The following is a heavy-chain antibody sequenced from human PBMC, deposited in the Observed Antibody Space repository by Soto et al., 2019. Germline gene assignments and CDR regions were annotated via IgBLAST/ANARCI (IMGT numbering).Heavy chain of an antibody. D-gene: IGHD3-3*01. CDR2: INHSGST. Sequence: SETLSLTCAVYGGSFSGYYWSWIRQPPGKGLEWIGEINHSGSTNYNPSLKSRVTISVDTSKNQFSLKLSSVTAADTAVYYCARTTDFWSGPPPGYYMHAWGNGITVTVSS. CDR1: GGSFSGYY. CDR3: ARTTDFWSGPPPGYYMHA. V-gene: IGHV4-34*01. J-gene: IGHJ6*03.